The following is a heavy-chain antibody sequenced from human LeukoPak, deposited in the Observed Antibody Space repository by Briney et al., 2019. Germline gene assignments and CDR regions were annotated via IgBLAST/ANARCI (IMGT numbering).Heavy chain of an antibody. CDR3: TTDRVGVLLWFGELLSPDY. CDR2: IKSKTDGGTT. V-gene: IGHV3-15*01. J-gene: IGHJ4*02. D-gene: IGHD3-10*01. Sequence: PGGSLRLSCAASGFTFRSYGMYWVRQAPGKGLEWVGRIKSKTDGGTTDYAAPVKGRFTISRDDSKNTLYLQMNSLKTEDTAVYYCTTDRVGVLLWFGELLSPDYWGQGTLVTVSS. CDR1: GFTFRSYG.